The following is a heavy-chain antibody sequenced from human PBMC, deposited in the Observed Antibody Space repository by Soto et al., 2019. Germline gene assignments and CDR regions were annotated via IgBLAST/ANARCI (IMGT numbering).Heavy chain of an antibody. CDR1: GGSIISYY. D-gene: IGHD5-18*01. J-gene: IGHJ4*02. CDR3: ARAFDSYGSVIAFDY. Sequence: SETLSLTCTVSGGSIISYYWSWIRQPAGKGLEWIGRIYTSGSTNYNPSLKSRVTMSVDTSKNQFSLKLSSVTAADTAVYYCARAFDSYGSVIAFDYWGQGTLVTVSS. V-gene: IGHV4-4*07. CDR2: IYTSGST.